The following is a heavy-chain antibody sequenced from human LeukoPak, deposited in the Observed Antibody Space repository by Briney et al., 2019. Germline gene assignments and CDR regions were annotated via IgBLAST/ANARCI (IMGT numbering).Heavy chain of an antibody. CDR3: ARAETAVAGTISGAFDI. J-gene: IGHJ3*02. CDR2: IYHSGST. V-gene: IGHV4-4*02. D-gene: IGHD6-19*01. CDR1: GGSISSSNW. Sequence: PSETLSLTCAVSGGSISSSNWWSWVRQPPGKGLEWIGEIYHSGSTNYNPSLKSRVTISVDTSKNQFSLKLSSVTAADTAVYYCARAETAVAGTISGAFDIWGQGTMVTVSS.